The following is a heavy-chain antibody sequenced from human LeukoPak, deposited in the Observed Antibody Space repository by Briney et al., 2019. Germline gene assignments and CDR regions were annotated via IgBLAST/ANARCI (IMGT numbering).Heavy chain of an antibody. CDR1: GGCFSDYY. CDR3: ARGWAPDY. J-gene: IGHJ4*02. Sequence: SETLSLTCSVHGGCFSDYYWGWIRQPPGKGLEWIGEINHSGSTNYNPSLKSRVTISVDTSKNQFSLKLSSVTVADTAVYYCARGWAPDYWGQGTLVTVSS. V-gene: IGHV4-34*01. D-gene: IGHD7-27*01. CDR2: INHSGST.